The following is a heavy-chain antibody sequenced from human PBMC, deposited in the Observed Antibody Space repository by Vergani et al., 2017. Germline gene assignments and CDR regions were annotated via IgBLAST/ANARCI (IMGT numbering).Heavy chain of an antibody. V-gene: IGHV3-23*01. J-gene: IGHJ6*03. Sequence: EVQLLESGGGLVQPGGSLRLSCAASGFTFSSYAMSWVRQAPGKGLEWVSSIGGSGGSTYYADSVKGRFTISRDNSKNTLYLQMNSLRAEDTAVYYCAQTSRAVYYYMDVWGKGTTVTVSS. CDR3: AQTSRAVYYYMDV. CDR2: IGGSGGST. D-gene: IGHD6-6*01. CDR1: GFTFSSYA.